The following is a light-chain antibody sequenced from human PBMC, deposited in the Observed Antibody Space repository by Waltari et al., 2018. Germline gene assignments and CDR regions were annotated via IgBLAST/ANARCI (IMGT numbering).Light chain of an antibody. CDR2: GSS. J-gene: IGLJ3*02. V-gene: IGLV1-40*01. CDR3: QSYDTSLSVV. Sequence: QSVLTQPPSVSGAPGQRVTISCPGSGSNIGAGYDVHWYQQLPRAAPKLLIYGSSSRPLGVPDRFFGSTSGTSASLAITGLQAEDEADYYCQSYDTSLSVVFGGGTKLTVL. CDR1: GSNIGAGYD.